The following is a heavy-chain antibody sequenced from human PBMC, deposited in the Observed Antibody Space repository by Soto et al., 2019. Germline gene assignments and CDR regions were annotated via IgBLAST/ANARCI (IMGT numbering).Heavy chain of an antibody. CDR1: GFTFDDYA. D-gene: IGHD4-4*01. CDR2: ISWSGDNM. CDR3: VKVSYSSLTTLGSAFDV. Sequence: QLVESGGGLVQPGRSLRLSCAASGFTFDDYAMHWVRQAPVKGLEWVSGISWSGDNMAYADSVKGRFITSRDNVKNSLYLQMNSLRVEDTALYHCVKVSYSSLTTLGSAFDVWGQGTMVTVS. V-gene: IGHV3-9*01. J-gene: IGHJ3*01.